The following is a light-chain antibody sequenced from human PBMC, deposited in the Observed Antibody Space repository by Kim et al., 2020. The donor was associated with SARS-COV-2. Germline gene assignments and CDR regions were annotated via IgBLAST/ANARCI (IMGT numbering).Light chain of an antibody. CDR3: QQYGSSPRT. J-gene: IGKJ5*01. Sequence: SPGERASLSCRASQSVSSCYLAWYQQKPGQAPRLLIYGASSRATGIPDRFSGSGSGTNFTLTISRLEPEDFAVYYCQQYGSSPRTFGQGTRLEIK. CDR1: QSVSSCY. V-gene: IGKV3-20*01. CDR2: GAS.